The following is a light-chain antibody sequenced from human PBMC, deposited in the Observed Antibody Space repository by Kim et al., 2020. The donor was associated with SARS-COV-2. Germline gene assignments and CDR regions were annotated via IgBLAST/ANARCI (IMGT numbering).Light chain of an antibody. Sequence: EIVLTQSPAPVSVSPGEGATLSCRASQSIRSDFLAWYQQKPGQAPRLLIYGISTRATGVPARFSGSGSGTEFTLTISSLQSEDFALYFCQQYSAWPLTFGGGTKVDIK. V-gene: IGKV3-15*01. J-gene: IGKJ4*01. CDR1: QSIRSD. CDR2: GIS. CDR3: QQYSAWPLT.